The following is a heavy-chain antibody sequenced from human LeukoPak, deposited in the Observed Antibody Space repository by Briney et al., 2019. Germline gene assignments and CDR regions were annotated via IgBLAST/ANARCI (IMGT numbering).Heavy chain of an antibody. CDR2: FNSDGSST. V-gene: IGHV3-74*01. CDR1: GLTFSSYW. CDR3: ARGYHAIDV. Sequence: GGSLRLSCAASGLTFSSYWMHWVRQVPGKGLVWVLRFNSDGSSTTYADSVKGRFTISRDNAKNTLYLQMNSLRVEDTAVYYCARGYHAIDVWGQGTTVTVSS. J-gene: IGHJ6*02.